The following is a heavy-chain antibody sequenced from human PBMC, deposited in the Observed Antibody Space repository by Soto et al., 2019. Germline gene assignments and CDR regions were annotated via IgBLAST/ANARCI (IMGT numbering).Heavy chain of an antibody. D-gene: IGHD3-10*01. CDR1: GGSISSSSYY. V-gene: IGHV4-39*07. CDR2: IFYSGST. J-gene: IGHJ4*02. Sequence: SETLSLTCTVSGGSISSSSYYWGWIRQPPGKGLEWIGSIFYSGSTYYNPSLKSRVTISVDTSKNQFSLRLTSVTAEDTAVYFCARDPSYYGSGSYYYFDSWGQGALVTVSS. CDR3: ARDPSYYGSGSYYYFDS.